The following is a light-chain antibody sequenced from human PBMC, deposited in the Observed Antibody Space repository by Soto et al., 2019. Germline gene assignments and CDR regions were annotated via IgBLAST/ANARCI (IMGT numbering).Light chain of an antibody. CDR3: QQYNSYPIT. CDR2: DAS. V-gene: IGKV3-15*01. J-gene: IGKJ5*01. CDR1: QSVSSY. Sequence: EIVMTQSPGTLSLSPGERATLSCRASQSVSSYLAWYQQKPGQAPRLLISDASDRATTTPAKFSGSGSGTEFTLTISSLQPDDFATYYCQQYNSYPITFGQGTRLEI.